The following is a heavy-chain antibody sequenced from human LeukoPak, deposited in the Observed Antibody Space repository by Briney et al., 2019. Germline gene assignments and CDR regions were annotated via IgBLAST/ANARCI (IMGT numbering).Heavy chain of an antibody. D-gene: IGHD3-3*02. CDR1: GGSISSTIYY. Sequence: PSETLSLTCTVSGGSISSTIYYWGWIRQPPGKGLEWIGSIYSSGSTYYNPSLKSRVTISVGTSKNQFSLKLSSVTAADTAVYYCARHFSSYYYYMDVWGKGTTVTVSS. J-gene: IGHJ6*03. V-gene: IGHV4-39*01. CDR3: ARHFSSYYYYMDV. CDR2: IYSSGST.